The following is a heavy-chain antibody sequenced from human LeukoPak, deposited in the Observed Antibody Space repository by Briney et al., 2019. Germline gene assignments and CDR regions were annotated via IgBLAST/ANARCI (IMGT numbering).Heavy chain of an antibody. Sequence: GESLKISCKGSGYNFANYWIAWVRQTPGKGLEWVGIIYPGDSDTRYSPSFEGQVTISADTSSRIAYLQWSRLKASDTAMYYCARHERAVAGKCDSWGQGTLVTVSS. D-gene: IGHD6-19*01. CDR3: ARHERAVAGKCDS. CDR2: IYPGDSDT. CDR1: GYNFANYW. V-gene: IGHV5-51*01. J-gene: IGHJ4*02.